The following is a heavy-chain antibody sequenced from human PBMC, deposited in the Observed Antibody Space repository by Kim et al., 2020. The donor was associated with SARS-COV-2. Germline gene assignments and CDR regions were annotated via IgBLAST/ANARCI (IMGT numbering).Heavy chain of an antibody. J-gene: IGHJ4*02. CDR3: AKTRWVCRGPTGYSSFDS. CDR1: GYTFTTYA. Sequence: ASVKVSCRTSGYTFTTYAIHWVRQAPGQGLEWMGWINTNTGNPTYAQGFTGRFVFSLDTSVSTTYLQINSLKAEDTAVYYCAKTRWVCRGPTGYSSFDSWGQGTLVTVSS. V-gene: IGHV7-4-1*02. D-gene: IGHD2-15*01. CDR2: INTNTGNP.